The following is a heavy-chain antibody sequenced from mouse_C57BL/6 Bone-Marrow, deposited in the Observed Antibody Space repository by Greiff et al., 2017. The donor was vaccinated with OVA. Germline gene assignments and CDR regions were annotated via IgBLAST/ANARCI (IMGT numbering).Heavy chain of an antibody. Sequence: QVTLKVSGPGILQPSQTLSLTCSFSGFSLSTFGMGVGWIRQPSGKGLEWLAHIWWDDDKYYNPALKSRLTISQDTSTNHVFLKIANVDTADTATYYCALIDDYGSSFRYFDVWGTGTTVTVSS. D-gene: IGHD1-1*01. CDR1: GFSLSTFGMG. V-gene: IGHV8-8*01. CDR3: ALIDDYGSSFRYFDV. J-gene: IGHJ1*03. CDR2: IWWDDDK.